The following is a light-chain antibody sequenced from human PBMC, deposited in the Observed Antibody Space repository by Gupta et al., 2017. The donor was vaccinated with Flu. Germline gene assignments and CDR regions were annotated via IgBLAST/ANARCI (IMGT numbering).Light chain of an antibody. CDR1: SSDVGGYNY. CDR2: EVS. CDR3: SSYTSSSTWV. J-gene: IGLJ3*02. Sequence: QSALTQPASVPGSPGQSNTISCTGTSSDVGGYNYVSWYQQHPGKAPKLMIYEVSYRPSGVSNRFSGSKSGNTASLTISGLQAEDEADYYCSSYTSSSTWVFGGGTKLTVL. V-gene: IGLV2-14*01.